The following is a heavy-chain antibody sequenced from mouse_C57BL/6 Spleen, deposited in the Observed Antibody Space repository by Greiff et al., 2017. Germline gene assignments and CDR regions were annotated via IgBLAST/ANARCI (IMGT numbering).Heavy chain of an antibody. CDR1: GFTFSDYG. J-gene: IGHJ2*01. V-gene: IGHV5-17*01. Sequence: DVQLVESGGGLVKPGGSLKLSCAASGFTFSDYGMHWVRQAPEKGLEWVAYISSGSSTIYYADTVKGRFTISRDNAKNTLFLQMTSLRSEDTAMYYCARRDEYYFDYWGQGTTLTVSS. CDR2: ISSGSSTI. D-gene: IGHD3-3*01. CDR3: ARRDEYYFDY.